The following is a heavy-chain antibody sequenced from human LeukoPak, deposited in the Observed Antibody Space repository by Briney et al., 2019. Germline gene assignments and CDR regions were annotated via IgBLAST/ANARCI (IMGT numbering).Heavy chain of an antibody. D-gene: IGHD2-8*01. J-gene: IGHJ4*02. Sequence: PGGSLRLSCAGSGFTFSSYDMSWVRQAPGQGLEWVSVISDSGDYTSYADSVRGRFTISRDNSRNTLYLQMISLRPEDTAVYYCAKDTSIGKYCTNGVCSPFDYWGQGTLVTVSS. CDR2: ISDSGDYT. CDR3: AKDTSIGKYCTNGVCSPFDY. V-gene: IGHV3-23*01. CDR1: GFTFSSYD.